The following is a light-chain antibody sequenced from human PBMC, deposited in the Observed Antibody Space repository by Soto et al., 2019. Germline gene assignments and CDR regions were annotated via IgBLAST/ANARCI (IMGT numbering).Light chain of an antibody. CDR3: QQNYDVPYT. V-gene: IGKV1-39*01. J-gene: IGKJ2*01. Sequence: QLTQAPSLLSASVGDRVTITCRASPSIGSYLNWYQHKPGEAPKLLIFAADTLKSGVPSRFSGSGFNKEFTLTVTSLQPEDCATYYCQQNYDVPYTFGLGTRVEIK. CDR1: PSIGSY. CDR2: AAD.